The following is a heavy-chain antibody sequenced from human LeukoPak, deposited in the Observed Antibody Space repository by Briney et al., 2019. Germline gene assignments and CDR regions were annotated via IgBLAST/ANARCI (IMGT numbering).Heavy chain of an antibody. CDR3: ARARAYSSGWFPKD. J-gene: IGHJ4*02. Sequence: ASVKVSCKASGYTFTSYGISWVRQAPGQGLEWMGWISAYNGNTNYAQKLQGRVTMTTDTSTSAAYMELRSLRSDDTAVYYCARARAYSSGWFPKDWGQGTLVTVSS. D-gene: IGHD6-19*01. CDR2: ISAYNGNT. CDR1: GYTFTSYG. V-gene: IGHV1-18*01.